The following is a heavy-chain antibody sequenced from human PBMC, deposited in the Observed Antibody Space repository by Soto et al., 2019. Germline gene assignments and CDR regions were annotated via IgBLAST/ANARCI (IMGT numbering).Heavy chain of an antibody. Sequence: QVQLVESGGGVVQPGRSLRLSCSASGFTFSNYAMHWVRQAPGKGLEWVAVVSYGGGDQYSADAVKGRFTISRDNSKNTLYLQMNSLRAEDTAGYYGARDLSQGFGDAVDKWGQGTMVTVSS. CDR1: GFTFSNYA. CDR3: ARDLSQGFGDAVDK. D-gene: IGHD3-10*01. V-gene: IGHV3-30*03. CDR2: VSYGGGDQ. J-gene: IGHJ3*02.